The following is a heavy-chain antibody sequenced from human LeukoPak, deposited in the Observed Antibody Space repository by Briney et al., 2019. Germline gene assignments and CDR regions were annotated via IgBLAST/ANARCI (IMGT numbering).Heavy chain of an antibody. CDR1: GFIVRNYY. D-gene: IGHD3-10*02. CDR3: AELGITMIGGV. V-gene: IGHV3-11*04. Sequence: GGSLRLSCAASGFIVRNYYLSWVRQAPGKGLEWVSYISSSGSTIYYADSVKGRFTISRDNAKNSLYLQMNSLRAEDTAVYYCAELGITMIGGVWGKGTTVTISS. CDR2: ISSSGSTI. J-gene: IGHJ6*04.